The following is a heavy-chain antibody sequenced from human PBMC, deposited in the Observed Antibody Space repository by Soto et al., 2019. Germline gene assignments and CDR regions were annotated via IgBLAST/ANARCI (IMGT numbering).Heavy chain of an antibody. V-gene: IGHV1-2*04. D-gene: IGHD2-2*02. CDR2: INPNSGGT. J-gene: IGHJ6*03. Sequence: GASVKVSCKASGYTFTGYYMHWVRQAPGQGLEWMGWINPNSGGTNYAQKFQGWVTMTRDTSISTAYMELSRLRSDDTAMYYCAREGGIYCSSTSCYKPYYMDVWGKGTTVTVSS. CDR3: AREGGIYCSSTSCYKPYYMDV. CDR1: GYTFTGYY.